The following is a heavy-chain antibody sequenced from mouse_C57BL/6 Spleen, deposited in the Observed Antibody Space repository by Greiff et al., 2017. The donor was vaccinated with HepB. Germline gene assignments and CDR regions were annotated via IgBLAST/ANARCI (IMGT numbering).Heavy chain of an antibody. V-gene: IGHV2-2*01. CDR2: IWSGGST. CDR3: ARKGEGGYAMDY. Sequence: VKLVESGPGLVQPSQSLSITCTVSGFSLTSYGVHWVRQSPGKGLEWLGVIWSGGSTDYNAAFISRLSISKDNSKSQVFFKMNSLQADDTAIYYFARKGEGGYAMDYWGQGTSVTVSS. J-gene: IGHJ4*01. CDR1: GFSLTSYG.